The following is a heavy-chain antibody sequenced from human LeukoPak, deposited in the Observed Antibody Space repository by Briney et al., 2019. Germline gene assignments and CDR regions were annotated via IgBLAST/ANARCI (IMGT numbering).Heavy chain of an antibody. Sequence: ASVKVSCKASGYTFTGYYMHWVRQAPGQGLEWMGWINPNSGGTNYAQKFQGRVTMTRDTSISTAYMELSRLRSDDTAVYYCAREVPAAPMGPNWFDPWGQGTLVTVSS. D-gene: IGHD2-2*01. CDR1: GYTFTGYY. J-gene: IGHJ5*02. V-gene: IGHV1-2*02. CDR2: INPNSGGT. CDR3: AREVPAAPMGPNWFDP.